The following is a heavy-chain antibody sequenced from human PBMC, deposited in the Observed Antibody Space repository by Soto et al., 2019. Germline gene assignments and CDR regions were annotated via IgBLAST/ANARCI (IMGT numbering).Heavy chain of an antibody. CDR2: ISAYNGNT. D-gene: IGHD2-15*01. CDR3: ARVVLVDIVVVVAPNNWSDP. V-gene: IGHV1-18*01. CDR1: GYTFTSYG. Sequence: ASVKVSCKASGYTFTSYGISWVRQAPGQGLEWMGWISAYNGNTNYAQKLQGRVTMTTDTSTSTAYMELRSLRSDDTAVYYCARVVLVDIVVVVAPNNWSDPWGQGTLVTLSS. J-gene: IGHJ5*02.